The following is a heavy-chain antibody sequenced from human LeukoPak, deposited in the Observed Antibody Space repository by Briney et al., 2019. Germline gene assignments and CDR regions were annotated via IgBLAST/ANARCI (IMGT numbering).Heavy chain of an antibody. J-gene: IGHJ4*02. Sequence: PGGSLRLSCAASGFTFSSYAMSWVRQAPGKGLEWVSAISGSGGSTYYADSVKGRFTISRDNSKNTLYLQMNSLRAEDTAVYYCAKMMGYDSSGYIDYWGQGTLVTVSS. CDR2: ISGSGGST. CDR1: GFTFSSYA. D-gene: IGHD3-22*01. V-gene: IGHV3-23*01. CDR3: AKMMGYDSSGYIDY.